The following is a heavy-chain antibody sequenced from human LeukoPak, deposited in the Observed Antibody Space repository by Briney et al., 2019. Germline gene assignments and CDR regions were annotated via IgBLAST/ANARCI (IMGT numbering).Heavy chain of an antibody. V-gene: IGHV3-23*01. CDR2: ISGSGGYT. D-gene: IGHD2-8*01. Sequence: GGSLRLSCAASGFTFDDYAMHWVRQAPGKGLEWVSTISGSGGYTYYTDSVQGRFTISRDNSKNTLYLKMNSLRAEDTAVYYCAQDGQPSTRSYLCTNGICYEDYWGQGTLVTVSS. J-gene: IGHJ4*02. CDR1: GFTFDDYA. CDR3: AQDGQPSTRSYLCTNGICYEDY.